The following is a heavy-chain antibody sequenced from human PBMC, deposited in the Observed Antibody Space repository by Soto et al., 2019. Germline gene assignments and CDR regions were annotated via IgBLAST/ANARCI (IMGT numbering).Heavy chain of an antibody. D-gene: IGHD6-6*01. CDR2: SRSKANSYAT. CDR1: GFTFSGSA. J-gene: IGHJ6*02. V-gene: IGHV3-73*02. CDR3: TSDYSSSSVLPFAYYYGMDV. Sequence: EVQLVDSGGGLVQPGGSLKLSCAASGFTFSGSAMHWVRQASGKGLEWVGRSRSKANSYATAYAASVKGRFTISRDDSKNTGSLQMNSRKSEYTAVYYCTSDYSSSSVLPFAYYYGMDVWGQGTTVIVCS.